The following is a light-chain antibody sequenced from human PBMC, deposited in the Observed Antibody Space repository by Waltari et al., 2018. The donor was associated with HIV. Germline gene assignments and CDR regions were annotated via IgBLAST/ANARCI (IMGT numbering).Light chain of an antibody. CDR1: TGPVISLNY. CDR3: VIYYGGSWV. J-gene: IGLJ3*02. CDR2: NTD. Sequence: QTVVTQEPSLTVSPGGTVTLTCASITGPVISLNYPSWFQHKPGQAPRSLIYNTDNRHSWTPDRFSGSLPGGKAALTLSGVQPEDEADYYCVIYYGGSWVFGGGTRLTVL. V-gene: IGLV7-43*01.